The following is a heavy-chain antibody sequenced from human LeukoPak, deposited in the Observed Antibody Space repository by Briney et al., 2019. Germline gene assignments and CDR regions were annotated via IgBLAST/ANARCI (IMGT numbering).Heavy chain of an antibody. J-gene: IGHJ4*02. CDR1: GFTFSSYA. V-gene: IGHV3-23*01. CDR3: AKDRVAAAGYFDY. D-gene: IGHD6-13*01. Sequence: GGSLRLSCAASGFTFSSYAMSWVRQAPGKGLEWVSAISASGGTTYYADSVKGRFTISRDNSKNTLYLQMNSLRAEDTAVYYCAKDRVAAAGYFDYWGQGTLVTASS. CDR2: ISASGGTT.